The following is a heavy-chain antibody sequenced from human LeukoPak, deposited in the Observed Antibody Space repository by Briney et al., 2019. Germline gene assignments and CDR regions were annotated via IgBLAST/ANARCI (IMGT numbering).Heavy chain of an antibody. D-gene: IGHD2-21*02. CDR3: AKGRGDCRPHYYMDV. CDR1: GFTFSSYG. J-gene: IGHJ6*03. Sequence: AGGSLRLSCAASGFTFSSYGMHWVRQAPGKGLEWVAFIRYDGSNKYYADSVKGRFTISRDNSKNTLYLQMNSLRGEDTAVYYCAKGRGDCRPHYYMDVWGKGTTVTVSS. V-gene: IGHV3-30*02. CDR2: IRYDGSNK.